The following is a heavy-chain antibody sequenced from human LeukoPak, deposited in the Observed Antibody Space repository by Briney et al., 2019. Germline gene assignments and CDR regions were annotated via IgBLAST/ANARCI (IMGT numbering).Heavy chain of an antibody. J-gene: IGHJ4*02. Sequence: PSETLSLTCTVSDYSISNGYFWGWVRQPPRKGLGWVGSNYHSGSTYYNPSLKSRFTISVDTSKNQFSLKVTSVTAADTAVYYCAKGYWSAYCKFDYWGQGALVTVSS. V-gene: IGHV4-38-2*02. CDR1: DYSISNGYF. CDR2: NYHSGST. D-gene: IGHD3-3*01. CDR3: AKGYWSAYCKFDY.